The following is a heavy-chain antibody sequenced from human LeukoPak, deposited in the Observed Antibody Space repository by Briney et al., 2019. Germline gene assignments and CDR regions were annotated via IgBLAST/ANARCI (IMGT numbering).Heavy chain of an antibody. CDR1: GFSFTSYS. V-gene: IGHV3-48*01. J-gene: IGHJ4*02. CDR3: ARESITGDRDFDY. D-gene: IGHD7-27*01. Sequence: GGSLRLSCAASGFSFTSYSMNWVRQAPGRGLEWISYISSGSRTIFYADSVKGRFTISRDNAKNSLYLLMDSLRADDTAVYYCARESITGDRDFDYWGQGTLITVSS. CDR2: ISSGSRTI.